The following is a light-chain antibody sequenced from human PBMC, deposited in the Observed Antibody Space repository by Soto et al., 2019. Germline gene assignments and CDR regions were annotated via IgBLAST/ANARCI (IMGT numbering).Light chain of an antibody. CDR3: SSYAGSSNV. Sequence: QSVLTQPPSVSGAPGQRVTISCTGSSSNIGAGYDVHWYQQHPGKAPKLMIYEVNKRPSGVPDRFPGSKSGNTASLTVSGLQAEDEADYYCSSYAGSSNVFGTGTKVTVL. CDR2: EVN. J-gene: IGLJ1*01. V-gene: IGLV1-40*01. CDR1: SSNIGAGYD.